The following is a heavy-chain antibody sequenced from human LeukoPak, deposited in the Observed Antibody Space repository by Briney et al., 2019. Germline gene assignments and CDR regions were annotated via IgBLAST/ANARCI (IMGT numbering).Heavy chain of an antibody. J-gene: IGHJ4*02. CDR3: ARDARDGYGGNPFDY. V-gene: IGHV3-23*01. CDR2: IRGSGGTT. Sequence: PGGSLRLSCAAYGFTFSSYAMYWVRQAPGEGLEWVSTIRGSGGTTYYADSVKGRFTISRDNSKNTLYLQMNSLRAEDTAVYYCARDARDGYGGNPFDYWGQGTLVTVSS. CDR1: GFTFSSYA. D-gene: IGHD4-23*01.